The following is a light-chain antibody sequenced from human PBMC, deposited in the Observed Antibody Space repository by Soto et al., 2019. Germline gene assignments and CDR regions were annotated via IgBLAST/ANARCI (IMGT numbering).Light chain of an antibody. V-gene: IGKV1-9*01. Sequence: DIQLTQSPSFLSASTGDRVTITCRASQGISSYLAWYQQKPGKAPKLLMYAASTLQRGVPSRFSGSGSGTDFTLTISSLQPEDFATYYCQQTYSTPPTFGQGTKVDI. CDR1: QGISSY. CDR2: AAS. J-gene: IGKJ1*01. CDR3: QQTYSTPPT.